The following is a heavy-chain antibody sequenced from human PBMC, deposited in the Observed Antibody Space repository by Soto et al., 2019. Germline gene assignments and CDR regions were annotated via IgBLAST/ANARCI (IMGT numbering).Heavy chain of an antibody. Sequence: SGPTLVNPTQTLTLTCTFSGFSLSTSGVGVGWIRQPPGKALEWLALIYWDDDKRYSPSLKSRLTITTDTSKNPVVLTMTNMDPVDTATYYCARHMTTNGYFDYWGQGTLVTVYS. CDR3: ARHMTTNGYFDY. V-gene: IGHV2-5*02. J-gene: IGHJ4*02. CDR2: IYWDDDK. CDR1: GFSLSTSGVG. D-gene: IGHD4-17*01.